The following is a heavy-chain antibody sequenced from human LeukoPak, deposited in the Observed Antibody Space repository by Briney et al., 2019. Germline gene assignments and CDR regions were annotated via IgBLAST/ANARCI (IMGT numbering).Heavy chain of an antibody. V-gene: IGHV5-51*01. CDR3: ARQVGTVGYFDY. Sequence: GESLKISCKGSGHNFTTYWIGWVRQMPGKGLEWVGSIYPADSNTRYSPSFEGQVTISADKSFNTAYLQWSSLKASDTAMYYCARQVGTVGYFDYWGQGTLVTVSS. CDR2: IYPADSNT. D-gene: IGHD2-2*03. J-gene: IGHJ4*02. CDR1: GHNFTTYW.